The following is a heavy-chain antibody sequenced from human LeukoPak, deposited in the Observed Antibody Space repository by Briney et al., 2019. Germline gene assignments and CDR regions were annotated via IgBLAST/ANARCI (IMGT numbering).Heavy chain of an antibody. D-gene: IGHD1-26*01. CDR1: GFTFSSYS. Sequence: GGSLRLSCAASGFTFSSYSMNWVREAPGKGLESVSYISSSSSTIYYADSVKGRFTISRDNAKNSLYLQMNSLRAEDTAVYYCARDQQVGANYFDYWGQGTLVTVSS. J-gene: IGHJ4*02. CDR2: ISSSSSTI. V-gene: IGHV3-48*04. CDR3: ARDQQVGANYFDY.